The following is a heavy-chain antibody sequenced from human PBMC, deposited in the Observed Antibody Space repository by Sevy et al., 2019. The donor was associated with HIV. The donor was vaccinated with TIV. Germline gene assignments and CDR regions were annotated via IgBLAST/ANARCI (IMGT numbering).Heavy chain of an antibody. D-gene: IGHD6-19*01. CDR3: ARDGDSGGSYYSYYGMDV. CDR2: INPNSGGT. Sequence: ASVKVSCKASGYTFTGYYMHWVRQAPGQGLEWMGWINPNSGGTNYAQKFQGMVTMTRDTSFSTAYMELSRLRSDDTAVYYCARDGDSGGSYYSYYGMDVWGQGTTVTVSS. CDR1: GYTFTGYY. V-gene: IGHV1-2*02. J-gene: IGHJ6*02.